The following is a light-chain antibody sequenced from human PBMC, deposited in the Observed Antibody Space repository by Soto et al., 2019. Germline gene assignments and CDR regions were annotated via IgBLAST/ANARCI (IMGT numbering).Light chain of an antibody. Sequence: EIVLTQSPATLSLSPGERATLSCRASQSVSSYLAWYQQKPGQAPRLLIYDASNRATGIPARFSGSGSGTDFTLPISSLEPEDFAVYYCQRRSNWPPVYTFGQGTKLEI. CDR2: DAS. J-gene: IGKJ2*01. CDR1: QSVSSY. V-gene: IGKV3-11*01. CDR3: QRRSNWPPVYT.